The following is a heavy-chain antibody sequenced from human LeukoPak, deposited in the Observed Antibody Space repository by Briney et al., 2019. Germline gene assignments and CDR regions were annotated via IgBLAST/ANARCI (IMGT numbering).Heavy chain of an antibody. Sequence: SETLSLTCTVSGGSINSYYWSWIRQPPGKGLEWIGYIYYSGSTNYNPSLKSRVTISVDTSKNQFSLKLTSVTAADTAVYYCARAGRWEGRPHAFDIWGQGTMVTVSS. CDR2: IYYSGST. J-gene: IGHJ3*02. D-gene: IGHD1-26*01. CDR3: ARAGRWEGRPHAFDI. V-gene: IGHV4-59*01. CDR1: GGSINSYY.